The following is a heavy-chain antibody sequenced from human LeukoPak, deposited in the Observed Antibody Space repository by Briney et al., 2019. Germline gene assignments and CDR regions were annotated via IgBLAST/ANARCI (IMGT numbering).Heavy chain of an antibody. CDR1: GGSFSGYY. CDR3: ASITAAPDSYYYYYYMDV. V-gene: IGHV4-34*01. J-gene: IGHJ6*03. D-gene: IGHD2-2*01. CDR2: INHSGST. Sequence: SETLTLTCAVYGGSFSGYYWRWIRQPPGKGLEWIGEINHSGSTNYNPSIKSRVTISVDTSKNQISLKLSSVTAADTAVYYCASITAAPDSYYYYYYMDVWGKGTTVTVSS.